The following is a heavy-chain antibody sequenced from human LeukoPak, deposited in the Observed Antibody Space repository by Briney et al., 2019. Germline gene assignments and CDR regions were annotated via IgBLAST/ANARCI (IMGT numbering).Heavy chain of an antibody. CDR2: TSWNSGGI. J-gene: IGHJ6*02. Sequence: AGGSLRLSCAASGFTFSDYYMSWIRQAPGKGLEWVSGTSWNSGGIGYADSVKGRFTISRDNAKNSLYLQMNSLRAEDTALYYCAKDIVGVLRYFDWLLYSAKNYYYGMDVWGQGTTVTVSS. D-gene: IGHD3-9*01. CDR3: AKDIVGVLRYFDWLLYSAKNYYYGMDV. CDR1: GFTFSDYY. V-gene: IGHV3-9*01.